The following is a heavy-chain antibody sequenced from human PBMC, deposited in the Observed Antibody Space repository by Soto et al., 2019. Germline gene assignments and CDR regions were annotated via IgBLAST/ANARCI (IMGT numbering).Heavy chain of an antibody. CDR1: GYTFTSYY. CDR2: INPSDGGT. V-gene: IGHV1-46*01. D-gene: IGHD5-12*01. CDR3: ARVGIVAAKGYYDY. J-gene: IGHJ4*02. Sequence: SVNVSCKASGYTFTSYYMHWVRQAPGQGLEWMGIINPSDGGTSYAQKFQGRVTMARDTSTSTVYMELSSLRSEDTAVYYCARVGIVAAKGYYDYWGQGTLVTVSS.